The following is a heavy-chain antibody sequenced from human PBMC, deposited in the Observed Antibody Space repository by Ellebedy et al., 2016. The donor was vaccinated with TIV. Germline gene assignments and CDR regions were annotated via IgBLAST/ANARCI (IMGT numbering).Heavy chain of an antibody. D-gene: IGHD3-22*01. CDR2: IYYSGST. V-gene: IGHV4-59*01. J-gene: IGHJ2*01. CDR3: ARDLDGGATMIDSFWYFDL. Sequence: MPSETLSLTCAVYGGSFSGYYWSWIRQPPGKGLEWIGYIYYSGSTNYNPSLKSRVTISVDTSKNQFSLKLSSVTAADTAVYYCARDLDGGATMIDSFWYFDLWGRGTLVTVSS. CDR1: GGSFSGYY.